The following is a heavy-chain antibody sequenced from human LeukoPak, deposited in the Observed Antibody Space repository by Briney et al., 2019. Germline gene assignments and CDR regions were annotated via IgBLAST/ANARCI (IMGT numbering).Heavy chain of an antibody. Sequence: HPGGSLRLSCAASGFTFSSYAMHWVRQAPGEGLEWVAVISYDGSNKYYADSVKGRFTISRDNSKNTLYLQMNSLRAEDTAVYYCAGIRRVTIAAAGNFDYWGQGTLVTVSS. V-gene: IGHV3-30*04. CDR2: ISYDGSNK. CDR1: GFTFSSYA. J-gene: IGHJ4*02. D-gene: IGHD6-13*01. CDR3: AGIRRVTIAAAGNFDY.